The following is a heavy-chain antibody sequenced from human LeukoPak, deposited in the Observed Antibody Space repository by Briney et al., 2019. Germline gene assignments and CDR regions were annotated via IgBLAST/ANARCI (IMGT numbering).Heavy chain of an antibody. CDR1: GFTFSSYA. V-gene: IGHV3-23*01. D-gene: IGHD2-2*01. J-gene: IGHJ3*02. Sequence: GGSLRLSYAASGFTFSSYAMSWVRQVPGKGLEWVSAISGSGGSTYYADSVKGRFTISRDNSKNTLYLQMNSLRAEDTAVYYCAKDMSRKDAFDIWGQGTMVTVSS. CDR3: AKDMSRKDAFDI. CDR2: ISGSGGST.